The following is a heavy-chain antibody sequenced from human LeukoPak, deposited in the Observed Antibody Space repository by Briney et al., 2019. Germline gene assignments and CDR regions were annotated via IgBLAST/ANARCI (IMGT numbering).Heavy chain of an antibody. D-gene: IGHD6-13*01. CDR3: ARIYSSSWFLNWFDP. V-gene: IGHV1-2*02. CDR1: GYTFTSYY. Sequence: ASVKVSCKASGYTFTSYYMHWVRQAPGQGLEWMGWINPNSGGTNYAQKFQGRVTMTRDTSISTAYMELSRLRSDDTAVYYCARIYSSSWFLNWFDPWGQGTLVTVSS. J-gene: IGHJ5*02. CDR2: INPNSGGT.